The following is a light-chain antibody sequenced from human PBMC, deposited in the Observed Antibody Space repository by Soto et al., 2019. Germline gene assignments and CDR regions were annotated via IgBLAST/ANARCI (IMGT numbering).Light chain of an antibody. CDR2: VTS. J-gene: IGKJ1*01. CDR3: QQYGNSRWT. CDR1: QSVSSSY. V-gene: IGKV3-20*01. Sequence: EIVLTQSPDTLSLSQGERATLSCRASQSVSSSYLSWYQQTPVQAPRLLIYVTSNRATGIPDRFSGSGSGTDFTLTISRLEPEDFAVYYCQQYGNSRWTFGQGTKVEIK.